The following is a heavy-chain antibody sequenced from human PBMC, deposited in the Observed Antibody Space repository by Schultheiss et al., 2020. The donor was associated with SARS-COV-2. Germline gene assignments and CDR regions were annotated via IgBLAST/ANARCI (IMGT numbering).Heavy chain of an antibody. J-gene: IGHJ5*02. CDR1: GGSISSGSYY. CDR2: IYYSGST. D-gene: IGHD2-21*01. CDR3: ARHRSYCGGDCYIHWFDP. V-gene: IGHV4-39*01. Sequence: SQTLSLTCTVSGGSISSGSYYWAWIRQPPGKGLEWIGSIYYSGSTYYNPSLKSRVTISVDTSKNQFSLKLSSVTAADTAIYYCARHRSYCGGDCYIHWFDPWGQGTLVTVSS.